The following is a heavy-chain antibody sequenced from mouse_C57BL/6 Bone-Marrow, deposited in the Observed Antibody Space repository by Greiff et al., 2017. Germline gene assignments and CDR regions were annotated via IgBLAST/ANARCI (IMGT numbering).Heavy chain of an antibody. CDR1: GFTFSDYY. J-gene: IGHJ4*01. CDR2: INYDGSST. CDR3: ASYGYSYAMDY. D-gene: IGHD2-2*01. V-gene: IGHV5-16*01. Sequence: EVKVVESEGGLVQPGSSMKLSCTASGFTFSDYYMAWVRQVPEKGLEWVANINYDGSSTYYLDSLKSRFIISRDNAKNILYLQMSSLKSEDTATYYCASYGYSYAMDYWGQGTSVTVSS.